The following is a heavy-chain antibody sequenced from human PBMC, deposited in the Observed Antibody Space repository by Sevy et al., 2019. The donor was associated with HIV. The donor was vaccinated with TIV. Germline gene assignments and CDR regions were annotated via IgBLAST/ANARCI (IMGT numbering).Heavy chain of an antibody. CDR3: TRVRKYYYDSSGSRYDAFDI. CDR2: IDSDGSST. D-gene: IGHD3-22*01. CDR1: GFTFSTYW. Sequence: GGSLRLSCAASGFTFSTYWMHWVRQAPGKELVWVSRIDSDGSSTKYADSVKGRFTISRDNAKNTLYLPMNSLRVEDTPVYYCTRVRKYYYDSSGSRYDAFDIWGQGTMVTGSS. V-gene: IGHV3-74*03. J-gene: IGHJ3*02.